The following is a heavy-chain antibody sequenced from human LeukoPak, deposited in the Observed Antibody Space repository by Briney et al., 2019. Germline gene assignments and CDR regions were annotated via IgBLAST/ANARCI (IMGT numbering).Heavy chain of an antibody. CDR1: GASISSGTYS. Sequence: SETLSLTCTVSGASISSGTYSWSWIRQPPGEGLEWIGYIYHTGSTYYNPSLKSRVTISVDRSKNQFSLNLNSVTAADTAVYYCASQGGTDYWGQGTLVTVSS. J-gene: IGHJ4*02. V-gene: IGHV4-30-2*01. CDR2: IYHTGST. CDR3: ASQGGTDY. D-gene: IGHD1-1*01.